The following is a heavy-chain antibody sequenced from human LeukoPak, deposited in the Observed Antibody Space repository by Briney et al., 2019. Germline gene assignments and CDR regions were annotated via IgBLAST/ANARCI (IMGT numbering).Heavy chain of an antibody. J-gene: IGHJ4*02. CDR2: INHSGST. CDR1: GGSFSGYY. Sequence: SETLSLTCAVYGGSFSGYYWSWIRQPPGKGLEWIGEINHSGSTNYNPSLKSRVTISVDTSKNQFSLELSSVTAADTAVYYCARDHSGYSIDYWGQGTLVTVSS. V-gene: IGHV4-34*01. CDR3: ARDHSGYSIDY. D-gene: IGHD5-12*01.